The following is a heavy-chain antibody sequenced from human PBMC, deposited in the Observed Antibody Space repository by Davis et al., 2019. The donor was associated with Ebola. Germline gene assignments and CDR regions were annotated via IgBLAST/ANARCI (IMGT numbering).Heavy chain of an antibody. D-gene: IGHD3-9*01. J-gene: IGHJ4*02. CDR2: INAGNSNT. CDR1: GYTFTSYA. Sequence: ASVKVSCKASGYTFTSYAMHWVRQAPGQRLEWMGWINAGNSNTKYSQRFQGRVTMTRDTSTSTIYMELSSLRSEDTAVYYCARGDDILTTFDNWGQGTLVTVSP. CDR3: ARGDDILTTFDN. V-gene: IGHV1-3*01.